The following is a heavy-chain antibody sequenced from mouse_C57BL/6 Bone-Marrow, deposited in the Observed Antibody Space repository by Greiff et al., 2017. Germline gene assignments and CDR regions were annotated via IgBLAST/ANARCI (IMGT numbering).Heavy chain of an antibody. CDR1: GYTFTDHT. J-gene: IGHJ2*01. CDR2: IYPRDGST. V-gene: IGHV1-78*01. Sequence: QVQLQQSDAELVKPGASVKISCKVSGYTFTDHTIHWMKQRPEQGLEWIGYIYPRDGSTKYNEKFKGKATLTADKSSSTAYMQLNSLNSEDSAVYFCARRAIYYYGSTYFDYWGQGTTLTVSS. CDR3: ARRAIYYYGSTYFDY. D-gene: IGHD1-1*01.